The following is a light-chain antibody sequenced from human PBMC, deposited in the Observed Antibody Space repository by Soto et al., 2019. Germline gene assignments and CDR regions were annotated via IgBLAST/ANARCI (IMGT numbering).Light chain of an antibody. CDR3: QQGGNWPVT. V-gene: IGKV3D-11*01. CDR1: QDVGTY. CDR2: GAS. Sequence: VLTKSPVTLSLSPGERATLSSRASQDVGTYVAWYQVRGGQAPRLLISGASKSATVTPDRINGGGSGAHFTRTINSLEAGDSAVYLCQQGGNWPVTFGQGTRVEIK. J-gene: IGKJ5*01.